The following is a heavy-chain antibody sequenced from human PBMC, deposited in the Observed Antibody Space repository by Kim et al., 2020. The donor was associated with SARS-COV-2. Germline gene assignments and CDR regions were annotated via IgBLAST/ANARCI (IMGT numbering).Heavy chain of an antibody. CDR2: ISSNGGST. V-gene: IGHV3-64D*09. D-gene: IGHD6-13*01. CDR1: GFTFSSYA. CDR3: VKSSSWHYFDY. Sequence: GGSLRLSCSASGFTFSSYAMHWVRQAPGKGLEYVSAISSNGGSTYYADSVKGRFTISRDNSKNTLYLQMSSLRAEDTAVYYCVKSSSWHYFDYWGQGTLVTVSS. J-gene: IGHJ4*02.